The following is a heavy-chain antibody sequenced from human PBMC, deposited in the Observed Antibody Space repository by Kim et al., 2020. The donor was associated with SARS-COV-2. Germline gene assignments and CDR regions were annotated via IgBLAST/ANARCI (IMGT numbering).Heavy chain of an antibody. D-gene: IGHD2-2*02. V-gene: IGHV3-30-3*01. Sequence: GGSLRLSCAASGFTFSSYAMHWVRQAPGKGLEWVAVISYDGSNKYYADSVKGRSTISRDNSKKTLYLQMNSLTAEDTAVYFCARDRTYQPLYDYYSYYG. CDR1: GFTFSSYA. CDR2: ISYDGSNK. CDR3: ARDRTYQPLYDYYSYYG. J-gene: IGHJ6*01.